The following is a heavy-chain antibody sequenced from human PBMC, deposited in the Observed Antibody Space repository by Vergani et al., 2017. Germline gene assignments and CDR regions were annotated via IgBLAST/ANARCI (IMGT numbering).Heavy chain of an antibody. Sequence: QVQLVQSGAEVKKPGSSVKVSCKASGGPFSSYAISWVRQAPGQGLEWMGGNIPIFGTANYAQKFQGRVTITADESTSTAYMELSSLRSEDPAVYYCARVPPPIYDSSCYYATLYGMDVWGQGTTVTVSS. CDR3: ARVPPPIYDSSCYYATLYGMDV. V-gene: IGHV1-69*01. CDR1: GGPFSSYA. CDR2: NIPIFGTA. D-gene: IGHD3-22*01. J-gene: IGHJ6*02.